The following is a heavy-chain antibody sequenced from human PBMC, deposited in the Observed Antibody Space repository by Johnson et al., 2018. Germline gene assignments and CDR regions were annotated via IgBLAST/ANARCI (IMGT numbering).Heavy chain of an antibody. CDR2: IWSDGSKK. D-gene: IGHD3-10*01. Sequence: QVQLVESVGGVVQPGRSLRLSCAASGLTFSRSGMHWVRQAPGKGLEWVAMIWSDGSKKYYADSVKGRFSISSDNSKNTVDLQIDILRAEDTALYYCARGKGVTSLDSWGQGTLVTVSS. J-gene: IGHJ4*02. V-gene: IGHV3-33*01. CDR1: GLTFSRSG. CDR3: ARGKGVTSLDS.